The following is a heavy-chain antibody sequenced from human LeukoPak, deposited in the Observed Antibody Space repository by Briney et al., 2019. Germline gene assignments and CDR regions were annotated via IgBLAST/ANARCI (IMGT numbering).Heavy chain of an antibody. V-gene: IGHV3-33*01. CDR1: GFTFSSYG. CDR3: ARGRTNYYDSSGYYSTEFDY. Sequence: GRSLRLSCAASGFTFSSYGMHWVRQAPGKGLEWVAVIWYDGSNKYYADSVKGRFTISRDNSKNTLYLQMNSLRAEDTAVYYCARGRTNYYDSSGYYSTEFDYWGQGTLVTVSS. J-gene: IGHJ4*02. D-gene: IGHD3-22*01. CDR2: IWYDGSNK.